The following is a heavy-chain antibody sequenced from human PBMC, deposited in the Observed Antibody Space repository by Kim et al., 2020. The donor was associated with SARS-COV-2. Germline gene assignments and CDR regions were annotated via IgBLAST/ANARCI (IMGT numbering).Heavy chain of an antibody. J-gene: IGHJ4*02. CDR3: ARDLGPRSIWYGLGY. V-gene: IGHV3-53*01. Sequence: GGSLRLSCAASGFIVTSNYMTWVRQAPGKGLEWVSGIYSGGGTYYAESVKGRFTVSRDNSKNTLYLQMYSLRAEDTAMYYCARDLGPRSIWYGLGYWGQGTLVTVSS. CDR2: IYSGGGT. D-gene: IGHD6-13*01. CDR1: GFIVTSNY.